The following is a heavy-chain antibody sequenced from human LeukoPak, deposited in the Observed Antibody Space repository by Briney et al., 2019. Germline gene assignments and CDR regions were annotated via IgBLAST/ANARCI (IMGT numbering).Heavy chain of an antibody. D-gene: IGHD1-26*01. Sequence: ASVKVSCKASGYTFSSYGITWVRQAPGQGLEWMGWISAYNGDTNYAQKLQGRVTMTTDTSTRTAYMELRSLRSDATAVYNFGGGGGELPAYWGQGTLVTVSS. V-gene: IGHV1-18*01. J-gene: IGHJ4*02. CDR3: GGGGGELPAY. CDR1: GYTFSSYG. CDR2: ISAYNGDT.